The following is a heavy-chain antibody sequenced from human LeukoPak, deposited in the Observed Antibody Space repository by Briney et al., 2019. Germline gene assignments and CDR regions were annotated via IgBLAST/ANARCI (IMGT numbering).Heavy chain of an antibody. CDR2: IYHSGSA. J-gene: IGHJ6*03. CDR3: ARVGPYYYYYYMDV. Sequence: SETLSLTCTVSGYSISSGYYWGWIRQPPGKGLEWIGSIYHSGSAYYNPSLKSRVTISVDTSKNQFSLKLSSVTAADTAVYYCARVGPYYYYYYMDVWGKGTTVTVSS. CDR1: GYSISSGYY. V-gene: IGHV4-38-2*02.